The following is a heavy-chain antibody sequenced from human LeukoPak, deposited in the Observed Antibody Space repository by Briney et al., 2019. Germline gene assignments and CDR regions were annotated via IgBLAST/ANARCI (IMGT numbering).Heavy chain of an antibody. D-gene: IGHD2-8*01. J-gene: IGHJ6*02. CDR2: ISNRGDTV. Sequence: GGSLRLSCAASGFTFSDYYMTWLRQAPGKGLEWLSYISNRGDTVFYADSVKGRFTVSRDNVKRSLYLQIESLRDDDTAVYHCALGTINKDYYFGMDVWGQGTTVTVSS. CDR1: GFTFSDYY. CDR3: ALGTINKDYYFGMDV. V-gene: IGHV3-11*01.